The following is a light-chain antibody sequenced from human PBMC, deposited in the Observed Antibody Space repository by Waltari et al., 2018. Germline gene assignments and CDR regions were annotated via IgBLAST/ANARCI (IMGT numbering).Light chain of an antibody. J-gene: IGLJ1*01. V-gene: IGLV2-8*01. CDR1: RSDVGGYNY. CDR2: EVT. CDR3: SSYGGSNNFYV. Sequence: QSALTQPPSASGPPGPSVTTSCAGTRSDVGGYNYVSWYQHHPGKAPKLIIYEVTKRPSAVPDRFSGSKSCNTASLTVSGLQAEDESDYYCSSYGGSNNFYVFGTGTKVSVL.